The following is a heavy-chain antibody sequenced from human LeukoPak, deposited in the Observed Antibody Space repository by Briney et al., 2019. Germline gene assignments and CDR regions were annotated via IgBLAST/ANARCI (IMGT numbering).Heavy chain of an antibody. V-gene: IGHV1-18*01. J-gene: IGHJ5*02. CDR3: AREWTSRSGAAAGFP. CDR2: ISVYNGHT. CDR1: GGTFSSYA. Sequence: ASVKASCKASGGTFSSYAISWVRQAPGQGLEWMGWISVYNGHTNYAQKLQGRVTMTTDTSTSTAYMELRSLRSDDTAVYYCAREWTSRSGAAAGFPWGQGTLVTVSS. D-gene: IGHD6-13*01.